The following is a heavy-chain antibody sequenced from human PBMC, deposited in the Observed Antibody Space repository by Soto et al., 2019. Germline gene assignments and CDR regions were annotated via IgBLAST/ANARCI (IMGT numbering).Heavy chain of an antibody. CDR3: AREVMEGTRSLDY. CDR2: VYNTGST. D-gene: IGHD1-7*01. Sequence: PSETLSLTCTVSGGSVSWFYWSWIRQPAGKGLEWIGHVYNTGSTNYNPSLKSRVTMSADTSKSQFSLELSSVTAADTAVYYCAREVMEGTRSLDYWGQGILVTVSS. J-gene: IGHJ4*02. CDR1: GGSVSWFY. V-gene: IGHV4-4*07.